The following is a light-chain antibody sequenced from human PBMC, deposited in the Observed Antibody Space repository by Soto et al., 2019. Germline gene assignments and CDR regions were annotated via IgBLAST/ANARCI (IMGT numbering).Light chain of an antibody. J-gene: IGLJ1*01. CDR1: SSDVGNYNY. V-gene: IGLV2-14*01. CDR2: EVS. CDR3: SSYTSSSTLV. Sequence: QSFLTQPASVSGSPGQSITISCTGTSSDVGNYNYVSWYQQHPGKAPKLMIYEVSNRPSGVSNRFSGSKSGNTASLTISGLQAEDEADYYCSSYTSSSTLVFGTGTKLTVL.